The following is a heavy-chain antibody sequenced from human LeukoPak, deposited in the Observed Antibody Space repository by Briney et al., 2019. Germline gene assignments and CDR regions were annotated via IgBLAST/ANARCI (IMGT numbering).Heavy chain of an antibody. D-gene: IGHD3-9*01. CDR1: GYSFTSYW. V-gene: IGHV5-51*01. CDR3: ARLPYYDILTGYSPRWFDP. Sequence: GESLKISCKGPGYSFTSYWIGWVRQMPGKGLEWMGIIYPGDSDTRYSPSFQGQVTISADKSISTAYLQWSSLKASDTAMYYCARLPYYDILTGYSPRWFDPWGQGTLVTVSS. J-gene: IGHJ5*02. CDR2: IYPGDSDT.